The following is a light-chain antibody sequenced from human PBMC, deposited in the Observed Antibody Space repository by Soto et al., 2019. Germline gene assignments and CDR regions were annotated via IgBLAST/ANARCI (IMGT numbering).Light chain of an antibody. V-gene: IGKV1-9*01. Sequence: IQLTESPSSLSAPVGDRFTITCRASQDISSYLAWYQQKPGKAPKLLIYAASTLQSGVPSRFSGSGSGTEFTLTISNLQSEDFALYYCQHYFNWPYTFGQGTKVDI. CDR3: QHYFNWPYT. CDR2: AAS. J-gene: IGKJ2*01. CDR1: QDISSY.